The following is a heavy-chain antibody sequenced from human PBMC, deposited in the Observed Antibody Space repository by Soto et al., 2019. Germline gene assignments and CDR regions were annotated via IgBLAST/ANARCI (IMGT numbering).Heavy chain of an antibody. CDR3: AGGQYYFDY. CDR2: ISYDGSKK. D-gene: IGHD2-15*01. CDR1: GFPFSSYG. J-gene: IGHJ4*02. Sequence: QVQLVESGGGVVQPGRSLRLSCAASGFPFSSYGMHWVRQAPGKGLDWVALISYDGSKKYYADSVKGRFTISRDNSKQTLYLQMSSLRAKDTAVYYCAGGQYYFDYCGQGTLVSVSS. V-gene: IGHV3-30*03.